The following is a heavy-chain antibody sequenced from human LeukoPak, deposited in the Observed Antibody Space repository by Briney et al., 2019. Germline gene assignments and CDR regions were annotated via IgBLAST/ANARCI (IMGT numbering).Heavy chain of an antibody. CDR2: IYTDGST. J-gene: IGHJ4*02. D-gene: IGHD4-23*01. Sequence: PGGSLRLSCAASGFSVGNNYVTWVRQPPGKGLEWVSVIYTDGSTYYADSVKSRFIISRDSSKNTLYLQMNSLRAEDTAVYYCADAVAGWGQGTLVTVSS. CDR3: ADAVAG. CDR1: GFSVGNNY. V-gene: IGHV3-53*05.